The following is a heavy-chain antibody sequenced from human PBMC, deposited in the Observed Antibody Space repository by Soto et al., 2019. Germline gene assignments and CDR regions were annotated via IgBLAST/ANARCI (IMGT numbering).Heavy chain of an antibody. J-gene: IGHJ4*02. D-gene: IGHD2-15*01. CDR1: GGTFSSYA. CDR2: IIPIFGTA. V-gene: IGHV1-69*13. CDR3: ARARSAVYCSGGSCYYFDY. Sequence: GASVKVSCKASGGTFSSYAISWVQQAPGQGLEWMGGIIPIFGTANYAQKFQGRVTITADESTSTAYMELSSLRSEDTAVYYCARARSAVYCSGGSCYYFDYWGQGTLVTVS.